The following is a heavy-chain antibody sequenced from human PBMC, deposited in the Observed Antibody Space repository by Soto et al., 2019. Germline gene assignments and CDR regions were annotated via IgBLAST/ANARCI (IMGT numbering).Heavy chain of an antibody. CDR1: GLTFSTYV. J-gene: IGHJ3*02. D-gene: IGHD1-26*01. V-gene: IGHV3-23*01. CDR2: ISGSGVTI. Sequence: PGGTLRLSCAASGLTFSTYVMTWARQAPGKGLEWVSAISGSGVTIYYADSVKGRFTISRDNSKNTLYLQMNSLRVEDTAVYYCAKDRIVGATRAFAFDIWGQGTMLTVSS. CDR3: AKDRIVGATRAFAFDI.